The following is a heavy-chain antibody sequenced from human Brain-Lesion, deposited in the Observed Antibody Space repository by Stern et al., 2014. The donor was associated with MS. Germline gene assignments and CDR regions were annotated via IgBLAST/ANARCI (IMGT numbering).Heavy chain of an antibody. D-gene: IGHD6-13*01. V-gene: IGHV4-4*02. CDR3: ARFPASRPHVFDS. J-gene: IGHJ4*02. Sequence: DQLVESGPGLVKPSGTLSLTCVVSGGSISSSNWWSWVRQSPGKGLEWIGESDHSGSTIYNPPLKSRVTVSVDKSKNRFSLNLRSVTAADTAVFFCARFPASRPHVFDSWGQGTLVTVSS. CDR2: SDHSGST. CDR1: GGSISSSNW.